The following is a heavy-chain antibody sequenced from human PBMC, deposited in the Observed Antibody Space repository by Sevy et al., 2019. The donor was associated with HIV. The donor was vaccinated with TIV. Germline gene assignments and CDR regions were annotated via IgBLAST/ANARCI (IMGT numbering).Heavy chain of an antibody. J-gene: IGHJ3*02. D-gene: IGHD2-2*01. CDR2: ISGDTYYT. CDR3: TRASLLGYCSTTSCYYAFDI. Sequence: GGSLRLSCNASGITFSTSVMNWVRQSPDRGLEWVSSISGDTYYTHYADSMRGRFIVSRDNAKNSLFLEMNSLTVEDTAVYYCTRASLLGYCSTTSCYYAFDIWGQGQWSPSPQ. CDR1: GITFSTSV. V-gene: IGHV3-21*01.